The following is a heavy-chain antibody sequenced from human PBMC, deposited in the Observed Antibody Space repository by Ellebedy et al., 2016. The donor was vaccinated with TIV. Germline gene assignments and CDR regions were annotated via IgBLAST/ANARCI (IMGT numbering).Heavy chain of an antibody. D-gene: IGHD3-3*01. CDR1: GYTFTSHY. V-gene: IGHV1-2*02. Sequence: AASVKVSCKASGYTFTSHYIHWVRQAPGQGLEWMGWINPNSGVTHFAPRFQGRVTLTRDTSTSTAYMELSSLRSDDTAVYYCAREPLPSNTQEWTQGFDSWGQGTLVTVSS. CDR3: AREPLPSNTQEWTQGFDS. J-gene: IGHJ4*02. CDR2: INPNSGVT.